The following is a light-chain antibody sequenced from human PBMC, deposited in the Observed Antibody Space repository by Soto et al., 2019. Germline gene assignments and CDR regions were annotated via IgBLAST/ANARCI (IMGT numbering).Light chain of an antibody. Sequence: QSVLTQSPSASASLGASVKLTCTLSSGHSSYAIAWHQQQPEKGPRYLMKLNSDGSHSKGDGIPDRFSGSSSGAERYLTISSLQSEDEADSYCQTWGTGIPGVFGGGTKLTVL. J-gene: IGLJ3*02. CDR3: QTWGTGIPGV. V-gene: IGLV4-69*01. CDR2: LNSDGSH. CDR1: SGHSSYA.